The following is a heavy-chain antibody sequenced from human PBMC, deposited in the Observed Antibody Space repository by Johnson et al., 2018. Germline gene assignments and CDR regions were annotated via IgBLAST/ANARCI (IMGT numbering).Heavy chain of an antibody. CDR1: GFTFSSYA. D-gene: IGHD1-14*01. Sequence: QVQLVQSGGGVVQPGRSXRLSCAASGFTFSSYAMHWVRQAPGKGLEWVAVISYDGSNKYYADSVTGRFTISRDNSKNTLYLQMNSLRAEDTAVYYCARKVAFDIWGQGTMVTVSS. CDR3: ARKVAFDI. V-gene: IGHV3-30-3*01. J-gene: IGHJ3*02. CDR2: ISYDGSNK.